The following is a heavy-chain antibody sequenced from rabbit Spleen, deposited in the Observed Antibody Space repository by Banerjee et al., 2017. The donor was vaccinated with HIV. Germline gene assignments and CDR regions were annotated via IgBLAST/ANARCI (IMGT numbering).Heavy chain of an antibody. CDR2: IYGGSY. J-gene: IGHJ6*01. D-gene: IGHD8-1*01. V-gene: IGHV1S40*01. CDR1: GFTISSTYW. CDR3: ARDTGTSFSTYGMDL. Sequence: QSLEESGGDLVKPGASLTLTCTASGFTISSTYWMCWFRQAPGRGLEWIACIYGGSYKYASWAKGRFTISKTSSTTVTLQMTSLTAADMATYFCARDTGTSFSTYGMDLWGPGTLVTVS.